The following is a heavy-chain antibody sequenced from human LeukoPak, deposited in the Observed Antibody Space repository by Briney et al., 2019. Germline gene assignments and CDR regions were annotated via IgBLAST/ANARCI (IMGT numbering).Heavy chain of an antibody. V-gene: IGHV4-30-4*08. D-gene: IGHD4-11*01. Sequence: SETLSLTCTVSGGSISSGDYYWSWIRQPPGKGLEWIGYIHYSGSTYYNPSLKSRVTVSVDTSKNQFSLKLSSVTAADTAVYYCARGKTTADRYYYYYYMDVWGKGTTVTVSS. CDR1: GGSISSGDYY. CDR3: ARGKTTADRYYYYYYMDV. CDR2: IHYSGST. J-gene: IGHJ6*03.